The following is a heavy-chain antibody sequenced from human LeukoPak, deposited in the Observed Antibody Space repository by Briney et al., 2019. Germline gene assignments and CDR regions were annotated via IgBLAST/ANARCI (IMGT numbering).Heavy chain of an antibody. CDR1: GFTFDDYA. CDR3: ASNYGSGSYVVNFDY. V-gene: IGHV3-9*01. CDR2: ISWNSGSI. Sequence: GRSLRLSCAASGFTFDDYAMHWVRQAPGKGLEWVSGISWNSGSIGYADSVEGRFTISRDNAKNSLYLQMNSLRAEDTAVYYCASNYGSGSYVVNFDYWGQGTLVTVSS. D-gene: IGHD3-10*01. J-gene: IGHJ4*02.